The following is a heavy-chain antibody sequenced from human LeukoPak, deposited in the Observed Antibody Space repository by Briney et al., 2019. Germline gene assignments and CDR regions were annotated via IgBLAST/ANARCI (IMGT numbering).Heavy chain of an antibody. J-gene: IGHJ6*02. CDR1: GYTFTSYD. V-gene: IGHV1-8*01. CDR2: MSPNTGNT. CDR3: ARGTRSKDV. Sequence: GASVKVSCKASGYTFTSYDLGWVRQATGQGLEWMGWMSPNTGNTGYAHKFQGRVTMTRNTSINTAYMELDSLRSEDTAVYYCARGTRSKDVWGQGTTVTVSS.